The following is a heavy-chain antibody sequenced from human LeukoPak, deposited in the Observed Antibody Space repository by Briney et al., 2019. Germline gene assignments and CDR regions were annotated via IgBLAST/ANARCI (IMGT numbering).Heavy chain of an antibody. D-gene: IGHD6-13*01. J-gene: IGHJ3*02. V-gene: IGHV3-23*01. Sequence: GGSLRLSCAASAFTFSSYSMNWVRQAPGKGLEWVSAISGSGGSTYYADSVKGRFTISRDNSKNTLYLQMNSLRAEDTAVYYCAKDLPGAAAAYDAFDIWGQGTMVTVSS. CDR2: ISGSGGST. CDR1: AFTFSSYS. CDR3: AKDLPGAAAAYDAFDI.